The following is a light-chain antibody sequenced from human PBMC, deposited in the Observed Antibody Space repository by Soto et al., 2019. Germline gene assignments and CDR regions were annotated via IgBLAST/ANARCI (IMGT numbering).Light chain of an antibody. V-gene: IGKV1-9*01. J-gene: IGKJ3*01. CDR1: EGISSY. CDR2: AAS. Sequence: DIQLTQSPSLLSASVGDRVTITCRASEGISSYLAWYQQKPGKAPKLLIYAASTLQSGVPSRFNGRGSGTEFTLTISSLQPEDFATYYCQQLNGSPFTFGPGTKVDIK. CDR3: QQLNGSPFT.